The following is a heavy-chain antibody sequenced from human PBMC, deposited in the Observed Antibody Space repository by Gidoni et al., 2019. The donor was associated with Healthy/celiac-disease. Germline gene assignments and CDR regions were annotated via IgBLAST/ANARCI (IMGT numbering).Heavy chain of an antibody. V-gene: IGHV3-33*01. D-gene: IGHD5-18*01. Sequence: QVQLVESGGGVVQPGRSLRLSCAASGFTFSSYCMPWVRQAPGKGLEWVAVIWYDGSKKYYADAVKGRFTISRDNSKNTLYLQMDSLRAEDTAVYYCARDMRGYSYGYPVLPGNYYYGMDVWGQGTTVTVSS. CDR1: GFTFSSYC. CDR3: ARDMRGYSYGYPVLPGNYYYGMDV. J-gene: IGHJ6*02. CDR2: IWYDGSKK.